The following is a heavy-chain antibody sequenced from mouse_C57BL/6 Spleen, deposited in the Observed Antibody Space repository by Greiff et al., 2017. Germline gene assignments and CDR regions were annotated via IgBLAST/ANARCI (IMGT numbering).Heavy chain of an antibody. J-gene: IGHJ3*01. D-gene: IGHD2-4*01. V-gene: IGHV3-6*01. CDR1: GYSITSGYY. Sequence: VQLQQSGPGLVKPSQSLSLTCSVTGYSITSGYYWNWIRQFPGNKLEWMGYISYDGSNNYNPSLKNRISITRDTSKNQFFLKLNSVTTEDTATYYCARKGYDYYPWFAYWGQGALVTVSA. CDR2: ISYDGSN. CDR3: ARKGYDYYPWFAY.